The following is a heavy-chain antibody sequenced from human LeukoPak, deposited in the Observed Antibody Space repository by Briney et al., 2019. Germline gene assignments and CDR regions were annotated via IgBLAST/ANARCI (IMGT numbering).Heavy chain of an antibody. V-gene: IGHV4-39*01. CDR1: GGSISSSSYY. D-gene: IGHD2-2*01. CDR2: IYYSGST. CDR3: ARHGGIPEGYCSSTSCYQHDY. J-gene: IGHJ4*02. Sequence: SETLSLTCTVSGGSISSSSYYWGWIRQPPGTGLEWIGSIYYSGSTYYNPSLKSRVTISVDTSKNQFSLKLSSVTAADTAVYYCARHGGIPEGYCSSTSCYQHDYWGQGTLVTVSS.